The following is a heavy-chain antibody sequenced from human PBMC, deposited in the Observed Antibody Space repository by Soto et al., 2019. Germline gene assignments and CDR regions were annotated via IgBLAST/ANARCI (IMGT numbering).Heavy chain of an antibody. Sequence: QVQLVQSGAEVKKPGASVKVSCQASGYTFASHYIHWVRQAPGQGLEWMGVINPNGGNTRYAQRFQDRLTLTTDTPTNTVYLDLRSLSSDDTAVYYGGRDTSGLDYWGQGTLVTVSS. J-gene: IGHJ4*02. CDR1: GYTFASHY. V-gene: IGHV1-46*01. CDR3: GRDTSGLDY. CDR2: INPNGGNT.